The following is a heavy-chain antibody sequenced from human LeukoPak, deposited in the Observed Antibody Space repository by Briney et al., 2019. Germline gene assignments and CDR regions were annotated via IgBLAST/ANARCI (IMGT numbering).Heavy chain of an antibody. Sequence: GGSLRLSCAASGVTFSSYSRNWVRQAPGKGLEWVAYISSSGSTIYYADSVKGRLTISRPNAKNSLYLQMHSLRAEDTAVYYCTRRVRYYDIVTGYYNLEGKDYWGQGTLVTVSS. CDR2: ISSSGSTI. J-gene: IGHJ4*02. CDR3: TRRVRYYDIVTGYYNLEGKDY. CDR1: GVTFSSYS. D-gene: IGHD3-9*01. V-gene: IGHV3-48*01.